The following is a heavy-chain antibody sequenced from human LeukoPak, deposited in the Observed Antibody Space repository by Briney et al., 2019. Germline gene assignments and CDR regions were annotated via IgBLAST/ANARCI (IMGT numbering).Heavy chain of an antibody. CDR2: IYYSGST. J-gene: IGHJ5*02. V-gene: IGHV4-59*12. CDR3: ARIFGRITMVRGITGFDP. Sequence: SETLSLTCTVSGGSITSYYWSWIRQPPGKGLEWIGSIYYSGSTYYNPSLKSRVTISVDTSKNQFSLKLSSVTAADTAVYYCARIFGRITMVRGITGFDPWGQGILVTASS. CDR1: GGSITSYY. D-gene: IGHD3-10*01.